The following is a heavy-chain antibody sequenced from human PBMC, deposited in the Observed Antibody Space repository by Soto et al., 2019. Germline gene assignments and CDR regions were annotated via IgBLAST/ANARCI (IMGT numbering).Heavy chain of an antibody. CDR2: INHSGST. D-gene: IGHD3-9*01. J-gene: IGHJ3*02. CDR3: VRCDILTGYDAFDI. CDR1: GGSFSGYY. V-gene: IGHV4-34*01. Sequence: SETLSLTCAVYGGSFSGYYWSWIRQPPGKGLEWIGEINHSGSTNYNPSLKSRVTISVDTSKNQFSLKLSSVTAADTAVYYCVRCDILTGYDAFDIWGQGTMVTVSS.